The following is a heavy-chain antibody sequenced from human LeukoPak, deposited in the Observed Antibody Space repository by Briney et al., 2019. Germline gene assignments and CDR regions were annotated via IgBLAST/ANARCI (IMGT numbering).Heavy chain of an antibody. CDR3: ARGLVGATYYYYYMDV. CDR2: IYYSGST. V-gene: IGHV4-59*01. D-gene: IGHD1-26*01. Sequence: PSETLSLTCTVSGGSISSYYWSWIWHPPGKGLECVGYIYYSGSTNYNPSLKSRVTISVDTSKNQFSLKLSSVTAADTAVYYCARGLVGATYYYYYMDVWGKGTTVTVSS. CDR1: GGSISSYY. J-gene: IGHJ6*03.